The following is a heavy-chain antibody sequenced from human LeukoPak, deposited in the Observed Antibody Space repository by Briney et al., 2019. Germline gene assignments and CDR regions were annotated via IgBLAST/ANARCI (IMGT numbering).Heavy chain of an antibody. CDR1: GFTFSNYA. V-gene: IGHV3-21*01. Sequence: GGSLRLSCAASGFTFSNYAMSWVRQAPGKGLEWVSSISSSSSYIYYADSVKGRFTISRDNAKNSLYLQMNSLRAEDTAVYYCARGDRDLYCSSTSCYPVLGGQGTLVTASS. D-gene: IGHD2-2*01. J-gene: IGHJ4*02. CDR2: ISSSSSYI. CDR3: ARGDRDLYCSSTSCYPVL.